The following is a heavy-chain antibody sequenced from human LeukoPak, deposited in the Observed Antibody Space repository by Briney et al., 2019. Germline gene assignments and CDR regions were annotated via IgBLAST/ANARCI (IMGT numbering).Heavy chain of an antibody. Sequence: PSETLSLTCTVSGGSISSGGYYWSWIRQPPGKGLEWIGYIYHSGSTYYNPSLKSRVTISVDRSKNQFSLKLSSVTAADTAVYYCARTGWGVTEAYYFDYWGQGTLVTVSS. D-gene: IGHD3-16*01. J-gene: IGHJ4*02. CDR2: IYHSGST. CDR3: ARTGWGVTEAYYFDY. V-gene: IGHV4-30-2*01. CDR1: GGSISSGGYY.